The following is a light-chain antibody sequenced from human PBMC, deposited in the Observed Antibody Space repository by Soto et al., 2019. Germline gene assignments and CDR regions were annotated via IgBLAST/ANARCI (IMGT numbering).Light chain of an antibody. CDR3: QQLNSYPSIT. J-gene: IGKJ5*01. V-gene: IGKV1-9*01. CDR1: QGISNY. Sequence: DIQLTQSPSFLSASVGDRVTITCRASQGISNYLGWYQQKPGKAPELLIYAASTLQSGVPSRFSGSGSGTEFTLTISSLQPEDFATYYCQQLNSYPSITFGQGTRLEIK. CDR2: AAS.